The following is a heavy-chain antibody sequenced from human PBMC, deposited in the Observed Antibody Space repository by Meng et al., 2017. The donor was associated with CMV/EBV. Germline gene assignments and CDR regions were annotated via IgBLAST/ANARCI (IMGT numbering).Heavy chain of an antibody. CDR3: ARGLAARRFDP. V-gene: IGHV4-34*01. Sequence: ETLSLTCAVYGGSFSGYYWSWIRQPPGKGLEWIGEINHSGSTNHNPSLKSRVTISVDTSKNQFSLKLSSVTAADTAVYYCARGLAARRFDPWGQGTLVTVSS. CDR1: GGSFSGYY. D-gene: IGHD6-6*01. CDR2: INHSGST. J-gene: IGHJ5*02.